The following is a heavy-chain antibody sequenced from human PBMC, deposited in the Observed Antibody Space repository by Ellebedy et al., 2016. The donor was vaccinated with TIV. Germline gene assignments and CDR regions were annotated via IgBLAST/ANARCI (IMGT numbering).Heavy chain of an antibody. CDR2: IKQDGSEK. D-gene: IGHD2-15*01. Sequence: PGGSLRLSCAASGFTFSWYWMNWVRQVPGKGLEWVANIKQDGSEKYYVDSVRGRFTISRDNSKNTLYLQMDSLRAEDTAIYYCASPKSSLNIWGHGTTVTVSS. CDR1: GFTFSWYW. V-gene: IGHV3-7*03. J-gene: IGHJ6*02. CDR3: ASPKSSLNI.